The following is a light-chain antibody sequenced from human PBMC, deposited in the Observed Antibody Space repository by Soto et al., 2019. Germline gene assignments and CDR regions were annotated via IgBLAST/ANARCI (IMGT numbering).Light chain of an antibody. Sequence: PGESATLSCRASQSVSSSYLAWYQQTPGQAPRLLIYGASSRATGIPDRFSGSGSGTDFTLTISRLEPEDFAVYYCQQYGSSPPITFGQGTRVEIK. V-gene: IGKV3-20*01. J-gene: IGKJ5*01. CDR2: GAS. CDR1: QSVSSSY. CDR3: QQYGSSPPIT.